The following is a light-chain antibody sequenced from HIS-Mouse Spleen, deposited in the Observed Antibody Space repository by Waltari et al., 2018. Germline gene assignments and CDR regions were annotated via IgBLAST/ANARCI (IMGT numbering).Light chain of an antibody. J-gene: IGKJ1*01. CDR2: WAS. CDR1: QSVLYRSNNKNY. CDR3: QQYYSTPWT. Sequence: DIVMTQSPDSLAVSLGERAPINCKSSQSVLYRSNNKNYLAWYQQKPGQPPKLLIYWASTRESGVPDRFSGSGSGTDFTLTISSLQAEDVAVYYCQQYYSTPWTFGQGTKVEIK. V-gene: IGKV4-1*01.